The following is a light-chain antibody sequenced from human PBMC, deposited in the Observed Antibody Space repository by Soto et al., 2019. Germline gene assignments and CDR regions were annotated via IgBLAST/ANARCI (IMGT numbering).Light chain of an antibody. Sequence: VVLTQFPGTLSLSPGETATLSCGASQRVSNNFLGWYQQKPGLPPRLLIYDATSRANGIPERFSGRGSGTHFTLTISRLEPEDFALYSCQQYGSTPWTFGRGTKVEMK. CDR1: QRVSNNF. V-gene: IGKV3D-20*01. CDR2: DAT. CDR3: QQYGSTPWT. J-gene: IGKJ1*01.